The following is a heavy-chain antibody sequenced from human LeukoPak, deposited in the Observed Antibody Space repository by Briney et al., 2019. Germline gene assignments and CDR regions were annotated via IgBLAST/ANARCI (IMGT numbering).Heavy chain of an antibody. J-gene: IGHJ4*02. D-gene: IGHD4-17*01. Sequence: GGSLRLSCAASGFTFSSYSMNWVRQPPGKGLEWVSSISSNSNYIYYADSVKGRFTISRDNSKNTLYLQMNSLRAEDTALYYCAKGGPPYGDYVYFDYWGQGTLVTVSS. CDR2: ISSNSNYI. CDR3: AKGGPPYGDYVYFDY. CDR1: GFTFSSYS. V-gene: IGHV3-21*04.